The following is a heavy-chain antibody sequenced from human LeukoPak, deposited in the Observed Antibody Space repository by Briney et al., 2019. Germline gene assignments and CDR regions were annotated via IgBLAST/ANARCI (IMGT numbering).Heavy chain of an antibody. J-gene: IGHJ4*02. V-gene: IGHV3-48*01. D-gene: IGHD1-26*01. CDR3: ARSAVQANSSFYFDF. CDR2: ISAGSSNT. CDR1: GFTFASYG. Sequence: GGSLRLSCSASGFTFASYGINWVRQDPGSGLQWVSYISAGSSNTFYADSVKGRFTISRDDAGNFLHMQMNSLSAEDTGVYCCARSAVQANSSFYFDFWGQGALVAVSA.